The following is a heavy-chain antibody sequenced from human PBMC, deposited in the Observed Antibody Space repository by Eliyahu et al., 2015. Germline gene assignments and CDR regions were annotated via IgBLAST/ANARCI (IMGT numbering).Heavy chain of an antibody. J-gene: IGHJ3*01. D-gene: IGHD2-2*01. V-gene: IGHV4-39*01. CDR1: GGSISSSRYY. CDR2: IYYTGTT. Sequence: QLQLQESGPGLVKPSETLSLSCSVSGGSISSSRYYWAWLRQPPGKGPEWIGNIYYTGTTDYNPSPPSRVTISIDTSNNQFSLSLSSVTAADTAVYYCARRERRAGYYAAFELWGQGTAVAVSS. CDR3: ARRERRAGYYAAFEL.